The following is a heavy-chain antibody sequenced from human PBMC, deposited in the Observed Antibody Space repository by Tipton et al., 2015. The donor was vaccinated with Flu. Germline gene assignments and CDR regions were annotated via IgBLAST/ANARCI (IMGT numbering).Heavy chain of an antibody. J-gene: IGHJ4*02. CDR3: ARVIWGSSDADYYFDY. CDR2: IYTSGST. CDR1: GGSISSYY. V-gene: IGHV4-4*07. Sequence: TLSLTCTVSGGSISSYYWSWIRQPAGKGLEWIGRIYTSGSTNYNPSLKSRVTMSVDTPKNQFSLKLSSVTAADTAVYYCARVIWGSSDADYYFDYWGQGTLVTVSS. D-gene: IGHD3-16*01.